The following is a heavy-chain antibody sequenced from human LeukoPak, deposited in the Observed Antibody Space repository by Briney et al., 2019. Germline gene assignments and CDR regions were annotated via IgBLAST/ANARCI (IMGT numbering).Heavy chain of an antibody. CDR3: ARRNQITMVRGVTGYYFDY. CDR2: IYPGDSDT. CDR1: GYSFTSYW. V-gene: IGHV5-51*01. Sequence: GESLKISCKGSGYSFTSYWIGWVRRMPGKGLEWMGIIYPGDSDTRYSPSFQGQVTISADKSISTAYLQWSSLKASDTAMYYCARRNQITMVRGVTGYYFDYWGQGTLVTVSS. D-gene: IGHD3-10*01. J-gene: IGHJ4*02.